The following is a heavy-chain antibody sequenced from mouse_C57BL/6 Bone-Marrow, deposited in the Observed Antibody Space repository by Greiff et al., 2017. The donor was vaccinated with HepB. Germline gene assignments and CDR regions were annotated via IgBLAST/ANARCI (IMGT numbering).Heavy chain of an antibody. J-gene: IGHJ3*01. CDR3: ARDAYYGYPWFAY. CDR2: SRNKANDYTT. Sequence: EVKVVESGGGLVQSGRSLRLSCATSGFTFSDFYMEWVRQAPGKGLEWIAASRNKANDYTTEYSASVKGRFIVSRDTSQSILYLQMNALRAEDTAIYYCARDAYYGYPWFAYWGQGTLVTVSA. V-gene: IGHV7-1*01. D-gene: IGHD2-2*01. CDR1: GFTFSDFY.